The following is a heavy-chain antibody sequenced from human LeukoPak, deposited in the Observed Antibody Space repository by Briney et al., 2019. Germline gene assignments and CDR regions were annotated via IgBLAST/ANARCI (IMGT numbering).Heavy chain of an antibody. D-gene: IGHD4-17*01. V-gene: IGHV3-43*02. CDR1: GFTVNDYA. CDR2: ISGDGGST. J-gene: IGHJ4*02. CDR3: ANGDYVD. Sequence: GRSLRLSCAASGFTVNDYAIHSVHQASGKGFAWVSVISGDGGSTYYAGSVKGPLTISRDNSKNSLYLQMNSLRTEDTALYYCANGDYVDWGQGTLVTVSS.